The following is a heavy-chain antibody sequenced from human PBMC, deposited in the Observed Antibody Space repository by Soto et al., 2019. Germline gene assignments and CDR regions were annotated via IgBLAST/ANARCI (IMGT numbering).Heavy chain of an antibody. CDR2: IIPISGRT. CDR3: ATRGTQGRWLEFADY. Sequence: QVQLVQSGAEVKRPGSSVKVSCEASGGTFSSLGFTWVRQAPGQGLEWMGGIIPISGRTTFAPKFLGRVTITADESTRTTYMDLPALTSDDTAIYYCATRGTQGRWLEFADYWGQGTLVTVSS. J-gene: IGHJ4*02. CDR1: GGTFSSLG. V-gene: IGHV1-69*01. D-gene: IGHD5-12*01.